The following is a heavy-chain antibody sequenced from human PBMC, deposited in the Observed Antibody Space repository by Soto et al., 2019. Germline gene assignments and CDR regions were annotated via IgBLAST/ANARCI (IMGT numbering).Heavy chain of an antibody. D-gene: IGHD3-22*01. J-gene: IGHJ5*02. CDR1: GFTFSSYS. CDR2: ISSSSSYI. CDR3: ARDVTSSTYYYLSPGGFDP. Sequence: EVQLVESGGGLVKPGGSLRLSCAASGFTFSSYSMNWVRQAPGKGLEWVSSISSSSSYIYYADSVKGRFTIPRDNAKNXLXXQMNSLRAEDTAVYYCARDVTSSTYYYLSPGGFDPWGQGTLVTVSS. V-gene: IGHV3-21*01.